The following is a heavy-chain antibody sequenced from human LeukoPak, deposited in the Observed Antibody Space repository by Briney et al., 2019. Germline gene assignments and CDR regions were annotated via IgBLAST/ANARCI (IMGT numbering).Heavy chain of an antibody. CDR3: AREAEDIVVVVAARNYYYYYMDV. CDR1: GYTFTSYY. Sequence: ASVKVSCKASGYTFTSYYMHWVRQAPGQGLEWMGIINPSGGSTSYAQKFQGRVTMTRDMSTSTVYVELSSLRSEDTAVYYCAREAEDIVVVVAARNYYYYYMDVWGKGTTVTVSS. J-gene: IGHJ6*03. V-gene: IGHV1-46*01. D-gene: IGHD2-15*01. CDR2: INPSGGST.